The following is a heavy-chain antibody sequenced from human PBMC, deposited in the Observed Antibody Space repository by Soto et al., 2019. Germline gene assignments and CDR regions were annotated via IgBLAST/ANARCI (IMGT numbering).Heavy chain of an antibody. CDR1: GYTFTSYY. Sequence: ASVKVSCKASGYTFTSYYMHWVRQAPGQGLEWMGIINPSGGSTSYAQKFQGRVTMTRDTSTSTVYMELSSLRSEDTAVYYCARAPGRGGYYYDMDVWGKGTTVTGS. V-gene: IGHV1-46*01. CDR3: ARAPGRGGYYYDMDV. D-gene: IGHD3-16*01. J-gene: IGHJ6*03. CDR2: INPSGGST.